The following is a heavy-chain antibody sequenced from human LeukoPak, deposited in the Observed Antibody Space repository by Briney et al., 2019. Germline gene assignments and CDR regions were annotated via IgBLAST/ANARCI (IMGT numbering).Heavy chain of an antibody. D-gene: IGHD4-17*01. V-gene: IGHV3-33*06. J-gene: IGHJ4*02. CDR3: AKDLTVTTQGYFDY. CDR2: IWYDGSNK. Sequence: GRSLRLSCAVSGFTFSSYGMHWVRQAPGKGLEWVAVIWYDGSNKYYADSVKGRFTISRDNSKNTLYLQMNSLRAEDTAVYYCAKDLTVTTQGYFDYWGQGTLVTVSS. CDR1: GFTFSSYG.